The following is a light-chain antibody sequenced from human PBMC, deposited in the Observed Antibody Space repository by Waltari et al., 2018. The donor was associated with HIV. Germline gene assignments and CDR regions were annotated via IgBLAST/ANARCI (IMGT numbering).Light chain of an antibody. Sequence: DIVMTQSPASLTVSLGERATINCESRQTTLYSANNKSYVAWYQEKPGQPPNLLIYWASARESGVPDRFSGSGSGTHFTLSISSLQAEDVGIYYCHQYYSSPHTFGQGTNLEI. V-gene: IGKV4-1*01. CDR3: HQYYSSPHT. CDR1: QTTLYSANNKSY. CDR2: WAS. J-gene: IGKJ2*01.